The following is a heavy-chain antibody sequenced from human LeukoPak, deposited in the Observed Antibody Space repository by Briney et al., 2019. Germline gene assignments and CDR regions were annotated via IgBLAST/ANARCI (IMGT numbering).Heavy chain of an antibody. V-gene: IGHV1-46*01. J-gene: IGHJ3*02. Sequence: ASVRVSSTPSGYTFTIYYMHSVRHTPEQRLWWVGIINPSGGSKSYAQKFQGRVTMTRDTSTSTVYMELSSLRSEDTAVYYCASNLRTGKLNDAFDIWGQGTMVTVSS. CDR1: GYTFTIYY. CDR3: ASNLRTGKLNDAFDI. CDR2: INPSGGSK. D-gene: IGHD3-10*01.